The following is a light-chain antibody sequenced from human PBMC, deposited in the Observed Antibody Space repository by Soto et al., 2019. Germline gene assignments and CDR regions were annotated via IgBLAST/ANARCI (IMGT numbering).Light chain of an antibody. CDR2: AAS. Sequence: EIVLTQYPGTLSLSPGERATLSCRASQSVTSNYLAWYQQKPGQAPRLLIYAASNRATGIPDRFSASGSGTDLTLTISSLEPEDFAVYYCQQRNNWPPGITFGQGT. J-gene: IGKJ5*01. CDR3: QQRNNWPPGIT. CDR1: QSVTSNY. V-gene: IGKV3D-20*02.